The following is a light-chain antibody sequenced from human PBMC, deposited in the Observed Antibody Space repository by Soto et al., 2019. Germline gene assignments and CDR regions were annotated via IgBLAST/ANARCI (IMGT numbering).Light chain of an antibody. CDR2: KAS. J-gene: IGKJ1*01. CDR3: HQYNSYS. CDR1: QTISNW. Sequence: IQMTQSPSTLSASVGDRVTITCQASQTISNWLAWYQQKPGKAPKLLIYKASTLESGVPSRFSGSGSGTEFTLTISSLQPEDFATYYCHQYNSYSFGQGTKVDIK. V-gene: IGKV1-5*03.